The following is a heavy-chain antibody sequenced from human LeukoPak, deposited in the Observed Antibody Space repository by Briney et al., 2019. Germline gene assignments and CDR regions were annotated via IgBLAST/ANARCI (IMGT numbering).Heavy chain of an antibody. Sequence: PGGSLRLSCAASGFTFSIYSMNWVRQAPGKGLEWVSSISSSSSYIHYTDSVKGRFTISRDNAKNSLYLQMSSLTAEDTALYYCAGDSAELDYWGQGTLVTVSS. V-gene: IGHV3-21*01. CDR1: GFTFSIYS. CDR2: ISSSSSYI. D-gene: IGHD1-26*01. CDR3: AGDSAELDY. J-gene: IGHJ4*02.